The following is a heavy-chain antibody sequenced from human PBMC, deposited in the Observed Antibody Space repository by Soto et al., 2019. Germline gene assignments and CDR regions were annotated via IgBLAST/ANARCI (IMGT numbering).Heavy chain of an antibody. CDR1: GGTFSSLD. Sequence: QVQLVQSGAEVKKPGSSVKVSCKASGGTFSSLDINWVRQAPGQGLEWMRGIIPISETTNYAQIFQGRVSIVADISTSTAYMELSRLRSEDTAVYYCARALLSHSYDSGGYDSYFHAMDVWGQGTPVTVSS. CDR2: IIPISETT. V-gene: IGHV1-69*06. CDR3: ARALLSHSYDSGGYDSYFHAMDV. J-gene: IGHJ6*02. D-gene: IGHD3-22*01.